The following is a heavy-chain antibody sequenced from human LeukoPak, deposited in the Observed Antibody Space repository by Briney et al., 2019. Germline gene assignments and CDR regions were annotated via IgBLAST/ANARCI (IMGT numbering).Heavy chain of an antibody. D-gene: IGHD6-13*01. V-gene: IGHV3-53*01. Sequence: GGSLRLSCAASGFTVSSNYMSWVRQAPGKGLEWVSIIYSGGGTYYADSVKGRFTISRDNSKNTLYLQMNSLRAEDTAVYYCAKDKVAAAGNRKQYYYYGMDVWGQGTTVTVSS. CDR3: AKDKVAAAGNRKQYYYYGMDV. J-gene: IGHJ6*02. CDR2: IYSGGGT. CDR1: GFTVSSNY.